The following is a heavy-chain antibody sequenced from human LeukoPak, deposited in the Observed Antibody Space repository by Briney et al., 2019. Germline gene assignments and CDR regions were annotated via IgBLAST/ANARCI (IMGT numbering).Heavy chain of an antibody. J-gene: IGHJ4*02. CDR1: GFNFFSYT. D-gene: IGHD3-3*01. CDR2: ISISSSTI. CDR3: ASHTYDFWSGYQDY. Sequence: PGGSLRLSCAASGFNFFSYTMNWVRQAPGKGLEWVSYISISSSTIYYADSVKGRFTISRDNAKNSLYLQMNSLRAEDTAVYYCASHTYDFWSGYQDYWGQGTLVTVSS. V-gene: IGHV3-48*04.